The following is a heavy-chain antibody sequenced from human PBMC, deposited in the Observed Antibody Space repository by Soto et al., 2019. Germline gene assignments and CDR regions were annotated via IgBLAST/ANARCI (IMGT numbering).Heavy chain of an antibody. D-gene: IGHD3-10*01. Sequence: SETLSLTSAVYLASFSDYFWSWIRQAPGQGLEYIGEINPSGSTTYNPSLRSRVTMSVDTSKNQFSLKLTSVTAADTAVYYCARVGRTRGSVGNHINYYFYYYMDVWGKGTTVT. CDR2: INPSGST. V-gene: IGHV4-34*01. J-gene: IGHJ6*03. CDR1: LASFSDYF. CDR3: ARVGRTRGSVGNHINYYFYYYMDV.